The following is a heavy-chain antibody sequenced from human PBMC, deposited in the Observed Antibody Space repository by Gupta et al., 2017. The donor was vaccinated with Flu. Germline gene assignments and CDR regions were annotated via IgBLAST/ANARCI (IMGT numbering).Heavy chain of an antibody. J-gene: IGHJ4*02. D-gene: IGHD3-16*01. V-gene: IGHV4-31*02. CDR2: VHLSGGT. Sequence: WSWIRQPPGKGLEWIGDVHLSGGTYYNPSLKSRVMISMDTSKKQFFLEVNSMTAADTAVYYCARRGAYFFDFWGQGTPVTVSS. CDR3: ARRGAYFFDF.